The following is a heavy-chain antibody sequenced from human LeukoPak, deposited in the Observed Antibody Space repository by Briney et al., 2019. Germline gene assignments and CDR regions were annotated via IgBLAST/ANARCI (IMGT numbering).Heavy chain of an antibody. CDR2: ISYDGSNK. Sequence: GGSLRLSCAASGFTFSSYGKHGVRQAPAKGLEWVAVISYDGSNKYYADSVKGRFTISRDNSKNTLYLQMNSLRAEDTAVYYCAKDIVDTNSGAFDIWGQGTMVTVSS. CDR1: GFTFSSYG. CDR3: AKDIVDTNSGAFDI. J-gene: IGHJ3*02. D-gene: IGHD1-26*01. V-gene: IGHV3-30*18.